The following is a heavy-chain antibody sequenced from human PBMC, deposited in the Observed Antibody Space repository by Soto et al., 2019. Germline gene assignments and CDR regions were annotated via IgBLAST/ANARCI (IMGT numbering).Heavy chain of an antibody. V-gene: IGHV1-58*02. CDR3: AALSYGDYYYYYMDV. D-gene: IGHD4-17*01. J-gene: IGHJ6*03. Sequence: VKVACKASVLGMTRYVIGRGSHARGQRLEWIGWIVVGSGNTNYAQKFQERVTITRDMSTSTAYMELSSLRSEDTAVYYCAALSYGDYYYYYMDVWGKGTTVTVSS. CDR2: IVVGSGNT. CDR1: VLGMTRYV.